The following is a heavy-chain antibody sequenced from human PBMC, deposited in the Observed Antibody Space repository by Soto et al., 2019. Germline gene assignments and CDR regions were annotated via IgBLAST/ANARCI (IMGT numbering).Heavy chain of an antibody. CDR1: GFTFSSYA. V-gene: IGHV3-23*01. CDR2: INAAGNT. Sequence: GGSLRLSCAASGFTFSSYAMSWVRQAPGKGLEWVSAINAAGNTYYADSVKGRFTISRDISENTLYLQMNSLRAEDTAIYYCAKDIKVTTWGYFDYWGQGTLVTVSS. D-gene: IGHD4-17*01. J-gene: IGHJ4*02. CDR3: AKDIKVTTWGYFDY.